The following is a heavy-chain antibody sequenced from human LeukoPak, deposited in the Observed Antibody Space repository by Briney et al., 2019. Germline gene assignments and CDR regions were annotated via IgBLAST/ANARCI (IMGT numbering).Heavy chain of an antibody. CDR2: IYSGGST. V-gene: IGHV3-66*04. CDR3: ARLFPHDYGDYGPFGY. D-gene: IGHD4-17*01. CDR1: GFTVSSNY. J-gene: IGHJ4*02. Sequence: PGGSLRLSCAASGFTVSSNYMSWVRQAPGKGLEWVSVIYSGGSTYYADSVKGRFTISRDNAKNSLYLQMNSLRDEDTAVYYCARLFPHDYGDYGPFGYWGQGTLVTVSS.